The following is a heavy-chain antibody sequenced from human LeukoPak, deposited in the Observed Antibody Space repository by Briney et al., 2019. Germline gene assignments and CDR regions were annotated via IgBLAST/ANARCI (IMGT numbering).Heavy chain of an antibody. V-gene: IGHV3-21*01. Sequence: GGTLRLFCAASGLTFSSYSMNWVRQAPGKGLEGVSSIRSRSSYIYYADLVKGRVTISRDNAKNSLHPQMNTLTARPTPLYYCPSPSPGSNRALRYYFDYWRQGTLVTVPS. J-gene: IGHJ4*02. CDR3: PSPSPGSNRALRYYFDY. CDR2: IRSRSSYI. D-gene: IGHD3-10*01. CDR1: GLTFSSYS.